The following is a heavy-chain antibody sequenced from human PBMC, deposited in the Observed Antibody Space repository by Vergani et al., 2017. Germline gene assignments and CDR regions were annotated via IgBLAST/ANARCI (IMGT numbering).Heavy chain of an antibody. CDR1: GGSISSYY. V-gene: IGHV4-59*01. Sequence: QVQLQESGPGLVKPSETLSLTCTVSGGSISSYYWSWIRQPPGKGLEWIRYIYYSGSTNYNPSLKSRVTISVDTSKNQFSLKLSSVTATDTAVYYCAGDRLYGGFDYWGQGTLVTVSS. CDR3: AGDRLYGGFDY. D-gene: IGHD4-23*01. J-gene: IGHJ4*02. CDR2: IYYSGST.